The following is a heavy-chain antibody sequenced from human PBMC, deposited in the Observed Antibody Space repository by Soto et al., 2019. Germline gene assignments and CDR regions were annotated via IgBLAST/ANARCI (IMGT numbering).Heavy chain of an antibody. Sequence: PGGSLRLSCAASGFTFSSYDMHWVRQATGKGLEWVSAIGTAGDTYYPGSVKGRFTISRENAKNSLYLQMNSLRAGDTAVYYCARGIRGVVVNRHEFDYWGQGTLVTVSS. CDR1: GFTFSSYD. CDR3: ARGIRGVVVNRHEFDY. D-gene: IGHD3-22*01. V-gene: IGHV3-13*01. J-gene: IGHJ4*02. CDR2: IGTAGDT.